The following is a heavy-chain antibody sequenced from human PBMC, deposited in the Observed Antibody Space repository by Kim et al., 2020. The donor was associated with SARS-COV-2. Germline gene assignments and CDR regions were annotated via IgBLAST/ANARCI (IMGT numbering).Heavy chain of an antibody. V-gene: IGHV7-4-1*02. Sequence: GNPTYAQGFTGRFVFSLDTSASTAYLQISSLRAEDTAVYFCARGPGGMDVWGQGTTVTVSS. CDR3: ARGPGGMDV. J-gene: IGHJ6*02. CDR2: GNP.